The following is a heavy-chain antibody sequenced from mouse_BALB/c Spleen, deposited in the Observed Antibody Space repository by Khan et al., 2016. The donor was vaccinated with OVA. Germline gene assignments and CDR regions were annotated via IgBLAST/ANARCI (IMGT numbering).Heavy chain of an antibody. Sequence: EVKLEVSGGGLVQPGGSMKLSCVASGFTFSNYWMNWVRQSPEKGFEWVAEIRLKSNIYATHYAESVRGRFTISRDDSRSSVYLQMNNLGAEDTGTYYCARGWDWYFDVWGAGTTVTVSS. D-gene: IGHD3-3*01. CDR3: ARGWDWYFDV. CDR1: GFTFSNYW. J-gene: IGHJ1*01. CDR2: IRLKSNIYAT. V-gene: IGHV6-6*02.